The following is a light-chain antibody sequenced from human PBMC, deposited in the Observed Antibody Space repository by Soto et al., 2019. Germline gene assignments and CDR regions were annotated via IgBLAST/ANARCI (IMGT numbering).Light chain of an antibody. J-gene: IGLJ3*02. CDR1: SSDVGGYNY. CDR3: SSYTSSSTLWV. Sequence: QSALTQPASVSGSPGQSITISCTGTSSDVGGYNYVSWYQQHPGKAPKVMIYEVNNRPSGVSHRFSGSKSGNTASLTISGLQAEDEANYYCSSYTSSSTLWVFGGGTKLTVL. CDR2: EVN. V-gene: IGLV2-14*01.